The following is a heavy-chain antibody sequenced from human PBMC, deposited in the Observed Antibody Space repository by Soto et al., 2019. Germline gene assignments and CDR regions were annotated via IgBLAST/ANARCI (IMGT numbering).Heavy chain of an antibody. CDR3: ARETDSSGYFAWPNYGMDV. D-gene: IGHD3-22*01. J-gene: IGHJ6*02. CDR2: IYHSGST. V-gene: IGHV4-30-2*01. CDR1: GDSICSGGYS. Sequence: PSETLSLTCAVSGDSICSGGYSWSWIRQPPGKGLEWIGYIYHSGSTYYNPSLKSRVTISVDRSKNQFSLKLSSVTAADTAVYYCARETDSSGYFAWPNYGMDVWGQGTTVTVSS.